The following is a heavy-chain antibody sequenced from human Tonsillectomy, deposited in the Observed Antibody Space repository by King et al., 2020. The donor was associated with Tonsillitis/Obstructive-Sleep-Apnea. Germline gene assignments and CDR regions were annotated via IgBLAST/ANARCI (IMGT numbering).Heavy chain of an antibody. CDR2: ITSGGSAT. D-gene: IGHD2-21*01. V-gene: IGHV3-48*03. Sequence: VQLVESGGGLVQPGGSLRLSCAASGFTFSSYELNWVRQAPGKGLEWVSYITSGGSATYYADSVKGRFTISRDNAKNSLYLQMNSLRAEDTAVYYCARDLCCDYWGQGTLVTVSS. CDR1: GFTFSSYE. J-gene: IGHJ4*02. CDR3: ARDLCCDY.